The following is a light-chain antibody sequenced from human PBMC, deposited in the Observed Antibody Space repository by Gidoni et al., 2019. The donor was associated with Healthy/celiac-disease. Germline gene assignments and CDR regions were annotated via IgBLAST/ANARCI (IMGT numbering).Light chain of an antibody. CDR3: QQSYSTPTWT. V-gene: IGKV1-39*01. CDR2: AAS. CDR1: QSIRNY. J-gene: IGKJ1*01. Sequence: DIKMTQSPSSLSASVGDRVSSTCRASQSIRNYLNWYKQKPGKAPKLLIYAASSLQSVVPSRFSGGGSGKDFTLTIGSLQPEDFATYYCQQSYSTPTWTFGEGTKVEIK.